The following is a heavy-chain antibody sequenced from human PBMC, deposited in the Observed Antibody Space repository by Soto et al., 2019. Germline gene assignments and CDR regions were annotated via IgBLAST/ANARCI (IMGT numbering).Heavy chain of an antibody. Sequence: QVQLVQSGAEVKKPGASVKVSCKASGYTFTSYYMHWVRQAPGQGLEWMGIINPSGGSTSYAQKFQGGVTMTRDTSTATVYMEVSSLGSEERAGYSCAGGGEGHCSGGSCYSADYWGQGTLVTVSS. CDR3: AGGGEGHCSGGSCYSADY. V-gene: IGHV1-46*01. D-gene: IGHD2-15*01. CDR2: INPSGGST. CDR1: GYTFTSYY. J-gene: IGHJ4*02.